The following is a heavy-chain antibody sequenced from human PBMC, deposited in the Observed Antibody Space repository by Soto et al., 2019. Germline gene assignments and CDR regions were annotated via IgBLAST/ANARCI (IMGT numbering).Heavy chain of an antibody. J-gene: IGHJ4*02. CDR1: GGSISSSSYY. V-gene: IGHV4-39*07. CDR3: ARSQKKHSYGSRPIDY. Sequence: SETLSLTCTVSGGSISSSSYYWGWIRQPPGKGLEWIGSIYYSGSTYYNPSLKSRVTISVDTSKNQFSLKLSSVTAADTAVYYFARSQKKHSYGSRPIDYRGQGTLVTLSS. CDR2: IYYSGST. D-gene: IGHD5-18*01.